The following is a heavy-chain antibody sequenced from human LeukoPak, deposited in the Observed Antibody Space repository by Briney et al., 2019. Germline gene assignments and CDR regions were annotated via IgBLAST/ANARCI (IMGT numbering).Heavy chain of an antibody. V-gene: IGHV4-39*01. J-gene: IGHJ4*02. Sequence: PSETLSLTCTVSGGSISSSSYYWGWIRQPPGKGLEWIGSIYYSGSTYYNPSLKSRLTISVDTSKNQFSLKVSSVTAADTAVYYCAVSSITMVRGVIITHYFDYWGQGTLVTVSS. D-gene: IGHD3-10*01. CDR2: IYYSGST. CDR1: GGSISSSSYY. CDR3: AVSSITMVRGVIITHYFDY.